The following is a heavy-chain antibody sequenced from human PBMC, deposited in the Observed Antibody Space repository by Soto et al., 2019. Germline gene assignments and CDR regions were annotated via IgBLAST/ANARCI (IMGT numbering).Heavy chain of an antibody. Sequence: RLSCAASGFTVSSNYMSWVRQAPGKGLEWVSVIYSGGSTYYADSVKGRFTISRDNSKNTLYLQMNSLRAEDTAVYYCARGENYYYYGMDVWGQGTTVTVSS. J-gene: IGHJ6*02. CDR1: GFTVSSNY. CDR2: IYSGGST. CDR3: ARGENYYYYGMDV. V-gene: IGHV3-53*01.